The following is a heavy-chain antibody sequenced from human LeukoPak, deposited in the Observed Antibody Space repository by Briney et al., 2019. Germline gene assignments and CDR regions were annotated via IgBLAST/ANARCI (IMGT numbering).Heavy chain of an antibody. CDR2: INPNSGDT. J-gene: IGHJ4*02. CDR3: ATSGYSDSGYFDC. CDR1: GYSFTGYY. V-gene: IGHV1-2*02. D-gene: IGHD5-12*01. Sequence: GASVKVSCKASGYSFTGYYMHRVRQAPGQGLEWMGWINPNSGDTNYAQKLQGRVTMTRDTSISTAYMELNRLRSDDTAVYYCATSGYSDSGYFDCWGQGTLVTVSS.